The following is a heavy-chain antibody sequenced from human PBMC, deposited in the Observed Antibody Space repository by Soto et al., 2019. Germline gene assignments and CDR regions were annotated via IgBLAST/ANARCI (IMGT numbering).Heavy chain of an antibody. V-gene: IGHV4-34*01. CDR2: INHSGST. CDR1: GGSFSGYY. Sequence: QVQLQQWGAGLLKPSETLSLTCAVYGGSFSGYYWSWIRQPPGKGLEWIGEINHSGSTNYNTSLKSRVTISVDTSKNQFSLKLSSVTAADTAVYYCAILVAATLRWFDPWGQGTLVTVSS. D-gene: IGHD2-15*01. J-gene: IGHJ5*02. CDR3: AILVAATLRWFDP.